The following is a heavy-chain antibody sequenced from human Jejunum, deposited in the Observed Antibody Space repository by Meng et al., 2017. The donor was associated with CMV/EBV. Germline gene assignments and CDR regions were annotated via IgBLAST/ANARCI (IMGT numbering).Heavy chain of an antibody. V-gene: IGHV3-11*01. CDR2: FTFSGHII. CDR3: ARGNYGFDY. Sequence: LRLPCPSSVFPFGSSSLPWLRHPPCTGFVFVSYFTFSGHIIYYADSVKGRFTISRDNAKSSLYLEINSLRAEDTAVYYCARGNYGFDYWGQGTLVTVSS. J-gene: IGHJ4*02. D-gene: IGHD4-17*01. CDR1: VFPFGSSS.